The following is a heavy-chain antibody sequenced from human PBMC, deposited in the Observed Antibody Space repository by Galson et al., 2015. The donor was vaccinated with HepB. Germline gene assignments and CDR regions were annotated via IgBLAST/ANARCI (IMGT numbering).Heavy chain of an antibody. Sequence: ETLSLTCAVSGGSVSSGGYSWSWIRQPPGKGLEWIGECIRPNPSLKSRVTISVDTSKNQISLKLSSVTAADTATYYCARGPVGATSPFDYWGQGTLVTVSS. CDR3: ARGPVGATSPFDY. J-gene: IGHJ4*02. CDR1: GGSVSSGGYS. CDR2: CI. V-gene: IGHV4-61*08. D-gene: IGHD1-26*01.